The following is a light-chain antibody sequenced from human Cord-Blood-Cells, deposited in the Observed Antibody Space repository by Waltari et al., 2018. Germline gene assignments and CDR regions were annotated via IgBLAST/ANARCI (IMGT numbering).Light chain of an antibody. CDR2: EVS. J-gene: IGLJ1*01. CDR1: SSDVGGYTY. V-gene: IGLV2-14*01. Sequence: QSALTQPASVSGSPGQSITISCTGTSSDVGGYTYVSWYQQHPGKAPKLMIYEVSNRPSGVSNRFSGSNSGNTASLTISGLQAEDEADYYCSSYTSSSTYVFGTGTKVTVL. CDR3: SSYTSSSTYV.